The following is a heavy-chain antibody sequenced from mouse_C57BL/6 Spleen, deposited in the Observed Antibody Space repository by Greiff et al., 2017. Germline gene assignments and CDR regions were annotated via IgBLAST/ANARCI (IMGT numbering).Heavy chain of an antibody. Sequence: LVAPSRSLSITCTVSGFSLASYGVHWVRQPPGKGLEWLVVIWSGGGTTYNSALKSSMSISKDNSKSQVFLKMNNLQTDDTAMYYCARQCSSPYYYAMDYWGQGTSVTVSS. V-gene: IGHV2-6-2*01. J-gene: IGHJ4*01. CDR1: GFSLASYG. D-gene: IGHD1-1*01. CDR2: IWSGGGT. CDR3: ARQCSSPYYYAMDY.